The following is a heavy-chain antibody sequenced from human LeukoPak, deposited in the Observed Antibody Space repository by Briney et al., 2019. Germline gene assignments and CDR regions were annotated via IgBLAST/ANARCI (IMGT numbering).Heavy chain of an antibody. CDR2: IKQDGSEK. CDR3: ARHKWELLMDDAFDI. V-gene: IGHV3-7*01. J-gene: IGHJ3*02. CDR1: GFTFSSYW. Sequence: PGGSLRLSCAASGFTFSSYWMSWVRQAPGKGLEWVANIKQDGSEKYYVDSVKGRFTISRDNAKNSLYLQMNSLRAEDTAVYYCARHKWELLMDDAFDIWGQGTMVTVSS. D-gene: IGHD1-26*01.